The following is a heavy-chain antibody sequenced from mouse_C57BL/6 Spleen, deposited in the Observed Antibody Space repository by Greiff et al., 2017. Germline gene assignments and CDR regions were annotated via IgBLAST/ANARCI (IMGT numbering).Heavy chain of an antibody. D-gene: IGHD1-1*01. CDR3: ARRWGSSYDWYFDV. CDR1: GYTFTSYW. J-gene: IGHJ1*03. CDR2: IDPNSGGT. Sequence: QVQLQQPGAELVKPGASVKLSCKASGYTFTSYWMHWVKQRPGRGLEWIGRIDPNSGGTKYNEKFKSKATLTVDKTSSTAYMQLSSLTSEDSAVYDGARRWGSSYDWYFDVWGTGTTVTVSS. V-gene: IGHV1-72*01.